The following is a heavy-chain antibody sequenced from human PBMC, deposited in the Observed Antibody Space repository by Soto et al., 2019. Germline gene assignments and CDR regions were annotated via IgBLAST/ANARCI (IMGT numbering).Heavy chain of an antibody. CDR2: INPNSGGT. CDR3: ARDGGLVVVPAAIPDY. Sequence: ASVKVSCKASGYTFTGYYMHWVRQAPGQGLGWMGWINPNSGGTNYAQKFQGRVTMTRDTSISTAYMELSRLRSDDTAVYYCARDGGLVVVPAAIPDYWGQGTLVTVSS. V-gene: IGHV1-2*02. D-gene: IGHD2-2*02. CDR1: GYTFTGYY. J-gene: IGHJ4*02.